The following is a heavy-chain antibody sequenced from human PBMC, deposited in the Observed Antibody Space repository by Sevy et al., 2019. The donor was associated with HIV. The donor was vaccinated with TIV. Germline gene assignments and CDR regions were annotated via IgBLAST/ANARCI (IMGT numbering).Heavy chain of an antibody. CDR1: DFTFSSYA. CDR2: ISGSGGTS. J-gene: IGHJ4*02. V-gene: IGHV3-23*01. D-gene: IGHD6-13*01. Sequence: GGSLRLSCAASDFTFSSYAMGWVRQAPGKALEWVSAISGSGGTSYYADSVKGRFTLSRDTSKNTLSLQMNSLRADDTAVYYCAKSEGYSSSWYFDNWGQGTLVTVSS. CDR3: AKSEGYSSSWYFDN.